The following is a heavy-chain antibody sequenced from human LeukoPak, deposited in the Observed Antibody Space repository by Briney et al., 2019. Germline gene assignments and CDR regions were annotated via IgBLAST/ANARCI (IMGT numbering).Heavy chain of an antibody. CDR3: ARCEYGDYGDY. V-gene: IGHV3-11*06. CDR2: ISSSSSYT. J-gene: IGHJ4*02. D-gene: IGHD4-17*01. Sequence: GGSLRLSYAASGFTFSDYYMSWIRQAPGKGLEWVSYISSSSSYTNYADSVKGRFTISRDNAKNSLYLQMNSLRAEDTAVYYCARCEYGDYGDYWGQGTLVTVSS. CDR1: GFTFSDYY.